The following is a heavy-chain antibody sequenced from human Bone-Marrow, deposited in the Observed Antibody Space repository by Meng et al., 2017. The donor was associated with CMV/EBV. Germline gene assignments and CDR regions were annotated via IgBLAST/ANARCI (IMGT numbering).Heavy chain of an antibody. J-gene: IGHJ4*01. CDR2: IRSKANSYAT. V-gene: IGHV3-73*01. D-gene: IGHD4-11*01. Sequence: GESLKISCAASGFTFSGSSMHWARQASGKGLEWVGRIRSKANSYATAYAASVKGRFTISRDDAKNTAYLQMNSLKTEDTAVYYCTSPDYPPVCWGHGTLVTVSS. CDR1: GFTFSGSS. CDR3: TSPDYPPVC.